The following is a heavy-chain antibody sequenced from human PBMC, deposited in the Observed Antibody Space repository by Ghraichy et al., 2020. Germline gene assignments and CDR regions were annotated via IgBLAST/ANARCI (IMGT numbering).Heavy chain of an antibody. J-gene: IGHJ4*02. CDR3: ARDGGWDFWSCYQTRQFDY. CDR1: GFTFSSYE. V-gene: IGHV3-48*03. CDR2: ISSSGSTI. Sequence: GGSLRLSCAASGFTFSSYEMNWVRQAPGKGLEWVSYISSSGSTIYYADSVKGRFTISRDNAKNSLYLQMNSLRAEDTAVYYCARDGGWDFWSCYQTRQFDYWGQGTLVTVSS. D-gene: IGHD3-3*01.